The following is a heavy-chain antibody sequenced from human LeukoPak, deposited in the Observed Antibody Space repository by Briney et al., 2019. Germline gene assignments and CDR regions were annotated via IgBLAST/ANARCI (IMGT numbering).Heavy chain of an antibody. CDR1: GGSISSYY. D-gene: IGHD6-19*01. J-gene: IGHJ4*02. V-gene: IGHV4-59*01. CDR3: ARVSGIAVADY. CDR2: IYYSGST. Sequence: SETLSLTCTASGGSISSYYWSWIRQPPGKGLEWIGYIYYSGSTTYNPSLKSRVTISVDTSKTQSSRKLSSVTATDPAVYYWARVSGIAVADYWGQGTLVTVSS.